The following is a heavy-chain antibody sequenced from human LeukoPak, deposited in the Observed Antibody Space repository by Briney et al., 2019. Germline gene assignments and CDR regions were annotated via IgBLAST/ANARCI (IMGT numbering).Heavy chain of an antibody. CDR1: GGSISSYY. Sequence: SETLSLTCTVSGGSISSYYWSWIRQPPGKGLEWIGYIYYTGSTNYKPSLKSRVTISVETSKNQFSLKLRSVTAADTAVYYCARVTGYMIEDYFDYWGQGTLVTVSS. J-gene: IGHJ4*02. CDR3: ARVTGYMIEDYFDY. V-gene: IGHV4-59*01. D-gene: IGHD3-22*01. CDR2: IYYTGST.